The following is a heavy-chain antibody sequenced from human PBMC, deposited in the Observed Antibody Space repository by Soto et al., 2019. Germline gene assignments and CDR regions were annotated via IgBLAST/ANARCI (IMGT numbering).Heavy chain of an antibody. CDR1: GFTFSSYS. J-gene: IGHJ4*02. D-gene: IGHD6-19*01. V-gene: IGHV3-21*01. CDR3: ARASVAGSFDY. CDR2: ISSSSSYI. Sequence: EVQLVESGGGLVKPGGSLRLSCAASGFTFSSYSMNWVRQAPGKGLEWVSSISSSSSYIYYAVSVKGRFTSSRDNAKNSLYLKMNSLRAEDTAVYYCARASVAGSFDYWGQGTLVTVSS.